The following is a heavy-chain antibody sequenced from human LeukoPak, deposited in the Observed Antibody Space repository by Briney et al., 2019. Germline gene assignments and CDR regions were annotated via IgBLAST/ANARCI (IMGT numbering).Heavy chain of an antibody. Sequence: SVKVSCKASGGTFSSYAISWVRQAPGQGLEWMGGIIPIFGTANYAQKFQGRVTITADESTSTAYMELSSLRSEDTAVYYCARRPFLYCSGGSCYRYNWFDPWGQGTLVTVSS. J-gene: IGHJ5*02. D-gene: IGHD2-15*01. V-gene: IGHV1-69*13. CDR3: ARRPFLYCSGGSCYRYNWFDP. CDR2: IIPIFGTA. CDR1: GGTFSSYA.